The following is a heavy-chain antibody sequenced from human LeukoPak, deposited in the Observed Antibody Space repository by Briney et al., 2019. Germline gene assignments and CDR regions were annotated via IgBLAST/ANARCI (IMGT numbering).Heavy chain of an antibody. J-gene: IGHJ5*02. CDR1: GGSISSYH. V-gene: IGHV4-4*07. D-gene: IGHD2/OR15-2a*01. CDR2: IYTSGST. CDR3: ARGYRVIYGPEGFDP. Sequence: LETLSLTCSVSGGSISSYHWSRIRQPAGKGLEWIGRIYTSGSTNYNPSLKSRVTISVDKSKNQFSLKLNSVTAADTAVYYCARGYRVIYGPEGFDPWGQGTLATVSS.